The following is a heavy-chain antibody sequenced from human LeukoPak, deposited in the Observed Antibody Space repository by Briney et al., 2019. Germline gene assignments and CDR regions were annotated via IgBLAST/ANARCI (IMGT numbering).Heavy chain of an antibody. CDR2: IYYSGST. CDR3: ARGILGGAFGY. D-gene: IGHD3-16*01. J-gene: IGHJ4*02. CDR1: GGSISSSSYY. V-gene: IGHV4-39*07. Sequence: SETLSLTCTVSGGSISSSSYYWGWIRQPPGKGLEWIGSIYYSGSTYYNPSLKSRVTISVDKSKNQFSLKLSSVTAADTAVYYCARGILGGAFGYWGQGTLVTVSS.